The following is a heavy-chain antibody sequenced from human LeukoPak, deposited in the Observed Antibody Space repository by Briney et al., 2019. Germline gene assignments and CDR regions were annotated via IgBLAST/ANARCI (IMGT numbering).Heavy chain of an antibody. CDR3: AKDDVRRSEPYYYYYYYMDV. V-gene: IGHV3-30*02. D-gene: IGHD1-14*01. Sequence: HPGGSLRLSCAASGFTFSSYGMHWVRQAPGKGLEWVAFIRYDGSNKYYADSVKGRFTISRDNSKNTLYLQMNSLRVEDTAVYYCAKDDVRRSEPYYYYYYYMDVWGKGATVTISS. CDR2: IRYDGSNK. CDR1: GFTFSSYG. J-gene: IGHJ6*03.